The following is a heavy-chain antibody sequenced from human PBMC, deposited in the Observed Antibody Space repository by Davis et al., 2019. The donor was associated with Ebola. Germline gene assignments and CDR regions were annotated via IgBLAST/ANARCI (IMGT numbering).Heavy chain of an antibody. Sequence: GESLKISCAASGFSFSDYYMTWIRQAPGKGLEWLSYISSSGSSMNYAASVKGRFTISRDNSKNTLYLQMNSLRAEDTAVYYCARDITQSITMVRGVIINHDAFDIWGQGTMVTVSS. D-gene: IGHD3-10*01. CDR1: GFSFSDYY. J-gene: IGHJ3*02. CDR2: ISSSGSSM. CDR3: ARDITQSITMVRGVIINHDAFDI. V-gene: IGHV3-11*01.